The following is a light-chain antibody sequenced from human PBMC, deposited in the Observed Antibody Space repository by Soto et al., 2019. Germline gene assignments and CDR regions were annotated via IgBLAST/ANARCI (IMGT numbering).Light chain of an antibody. CDR2: ATS. CDR3: QQYGNKPPIT. J-gene: IGKJ5*01. V-gene: IGKV3-15*01. Sequence: EIVMTQSPATLSVSPGERATLSCRASQSVSSNLAWYQQKPGQAPRLLIYATSTRAPGIPVRFSGGGSGTEFILTISSLQSEDFAVYHCQQYGNKPPITFGQGTRVEI. CDR1: QSVSSN.